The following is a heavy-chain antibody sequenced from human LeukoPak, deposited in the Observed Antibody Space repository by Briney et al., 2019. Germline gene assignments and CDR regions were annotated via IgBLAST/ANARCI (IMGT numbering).Heavy chain of an antibody. CDR3: ARPPDILTGKNWFDS. CDR1: EFTFSSYW. CDR2: INGDGSST. Sequence: PGGSLRLSCTASEFTFSSYWMHWVRQAPGKGLVWVSRINGDGSSTDYADSVKGRFTVSRDNAKNTLYLQMNSLRVEDTAVYYCARPPDILTGKNWFDSWGQGTPVTVSS. V-gene: IGHV3-74*01. J-gene: IGHJ5*01. D-gene: IGHD3-9*01.